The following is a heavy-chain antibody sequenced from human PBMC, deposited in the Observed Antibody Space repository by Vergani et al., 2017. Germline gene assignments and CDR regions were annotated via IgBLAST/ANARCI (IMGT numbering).Heavy chain of an antibody. Sequence: QVQLVQSGAEVKKPGSSVKVSCKASGGTFSSYAISWVRQAPGQGLEWMGRIIPILGIANYAQKFQGRVTITADKSTSTAYMELSSLRSEDTAVYYCARGRATPLGWFDPWGQGTLVTVSS. J-gene: IGHJ5*02. D-gene: IGHD5-24*01. CDR1: GGTFSSYA. CDR3: ARGRATPLGWFDP. CDR2: IIPILGIA. V-gene: IGHV1-69*04.